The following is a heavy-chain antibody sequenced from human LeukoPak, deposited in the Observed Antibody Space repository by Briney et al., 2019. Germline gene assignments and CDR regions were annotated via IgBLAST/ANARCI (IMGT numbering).Heavy chain of an antibody. CDR2: ISGSSRET. CDR3: VKRSRDGYNSPLDN. Sequence: GGSLRLSCAASGFTFSNYAMNWVRQAPGKGLEWVSGISGSSRETYNADSVQGRFTISRDNSKNMLYLQMNGLRAEDTAVYYCVKRSRDGYNSPLDNWGQGTLVTVSS. V-gene: IGHV3-23*01. CDR1: GFTFSNYA. D-gene: IGHD5-24*01. J-gene: IGHJ4*02.